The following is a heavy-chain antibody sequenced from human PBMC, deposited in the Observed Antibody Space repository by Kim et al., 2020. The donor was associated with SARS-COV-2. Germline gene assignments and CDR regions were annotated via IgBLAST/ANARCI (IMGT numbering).Heavy chain of an antibody. D-gene: IGHD4-17*01. CDR3: ARRVRTTVTTYYGY. CDR2: INHSGST. V-gene: IGHV4-34*01. Sequence: SETLSLTCAVYGGSFSGYYWSWIRQPPGKGLEWIGEINHSGSTNYNPSLKSRVTISVDTSKNQFSLKLSSVTAADTAVYYCARRVRTTVTTYYGYWGQGTLVTVSS. CDR1: GGSFSGYY. J-gene: IGHJ4*02.